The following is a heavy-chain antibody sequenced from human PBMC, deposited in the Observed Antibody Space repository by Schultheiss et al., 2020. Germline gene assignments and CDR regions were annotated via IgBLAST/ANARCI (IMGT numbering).Heavy chain of an antibody. V-gene: IGHV3-21*01. J-gene: IGHJ4*02. D-gene: IGHD5-18*01. CDR2: ISSSSSYI. CDR3: ASADTASDY. Sequence: GGSLRLSCAASGFTFSGYAMSWVRQAPGKGLEWVSSISSSSSYIYYADSVKGRFTISRDNAKNSLYLQMNSLRAEDTAVYYCASADTASDYWGQGTLVTVSS. CDR1: GFTFSGYA.